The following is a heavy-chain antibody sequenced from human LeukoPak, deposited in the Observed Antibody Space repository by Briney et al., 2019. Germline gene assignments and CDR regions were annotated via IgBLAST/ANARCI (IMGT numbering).Heavy chain of an antibody. V-gene: IGHV1-2*06. CDR1: GYTFTGYY. J-gene: IGHJ5*02. D-gene: IGHD3-22*01. CDR3: ASSFFYDNSGYYP. CDR2: INPNSGGT. Sequence: GASVKVSCKASGYTFTGYYMHWVRQAPGQGLEWVGRINPNSGGTNYEQTFQGRVTMTRGTPITTAYMELSRLRSDDTAVYYCASSFFYDNSGYYPWGQGTLVTVSS.